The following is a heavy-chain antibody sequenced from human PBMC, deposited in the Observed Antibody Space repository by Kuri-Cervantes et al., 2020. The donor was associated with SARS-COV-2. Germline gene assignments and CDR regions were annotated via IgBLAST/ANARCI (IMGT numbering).Heavy chain of an antibody. V-gene: IGHV1-69*04. J-gene: IGHJ4*02. Sequence: SGKVSCKASGGTFSSYAISWVRQAPGQGLEWMGRIIPILGIANYAQKFQGRVTITADKSTSTAYMELSSLRSEDTAVYYCARHPGVLRYFDWLYFDYWGQGTLVTVSS. CDR1: GGTFSSYA. CDR2: IIPILGIA. D-gene: IGHD3-9*01. CDR3: ARHPGVLRYFDWLYFDY.